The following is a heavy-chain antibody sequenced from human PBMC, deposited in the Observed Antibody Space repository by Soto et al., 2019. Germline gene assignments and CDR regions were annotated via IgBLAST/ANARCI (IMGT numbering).Heavy chain of an antibody. D-gene: IGHD3-10*01. CDR3: ARGRSGMVRGQRWEYDAFDI. V-gene: IGHV5-10-1*01. Sequence: PGESLKISCKGSGYSFTSYWISWVRQMPGKGLEWMGRIDPSDSYTNYSPSFQGHVTISADKSISTAYLQWSSLKASDTAMYYCARGRSGMVRGQRWEYDAFDIWGQGTMVTVSS. CDR1: GYSFTSYW. CDR2: IDPSDSYT. J-gene: IGHJ3*02.